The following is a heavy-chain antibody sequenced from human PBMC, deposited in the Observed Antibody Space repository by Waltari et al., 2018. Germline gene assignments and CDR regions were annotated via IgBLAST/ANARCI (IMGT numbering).Heavy chain of an antibody. J-gene: IGHJ5*02. V-gene: IGHV4-30-2*06. D-gene: IGHD6-19*01. CDR1: GGSISSGGYS. CDR3: ARGPVAVAGLLNS. Sequence: LQLQESGSGLVKPSQTLSLTCAVSGGSISSGGYSWSWIRQSPGKGLEWIGYIYPTGSTSYNPSLKRRVTMSVDRSKNQFSLNLRSVTAADTAVYYCARGPVAVAGLLNSWGQGTLVTVSS. CDR2: IYPTGST.